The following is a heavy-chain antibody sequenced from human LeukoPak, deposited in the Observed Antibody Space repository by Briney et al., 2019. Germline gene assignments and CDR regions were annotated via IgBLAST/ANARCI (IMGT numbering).Heavy chain of an antibody. CDR3: AKALGGSGSYRSWFDP. CDR2: ISGSGGST. V-gene: IGHV3-23*01. CDR1: GFTFTNYA. D-gene: IGHD1-26*01. J-gene: IGHJ5*02. Sequence: GGSLRLSCAASGFTFTNYAMSWVRQAPGKGLEWVSAISGSGGSTYYADSVKGRFTISRDNSKNTLFLQMNSLRAEDTAVYYCAKALGGSGSYRSWFDPWGQGTLVTVSS.